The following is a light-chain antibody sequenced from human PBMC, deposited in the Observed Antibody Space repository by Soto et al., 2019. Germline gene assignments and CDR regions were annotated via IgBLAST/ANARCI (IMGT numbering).Light chain of an antibody. Sequence: VVLTQSPLSLPGARGQPASIAGRSSQSLVYRRGNTYQNWFQQNPGQFKRRLTYKISKRKSGVQDRFSGSGSGTDFTLKITRVAAEDVEVYSYYQGTNWGPFAKGTNADIK. V-gene: IGKV2-30*01. CDR3: YQGTNWGP. CDR1: QSLVYRRGNTY. CDR2: KIS. J-gene: IGKJ1*01.